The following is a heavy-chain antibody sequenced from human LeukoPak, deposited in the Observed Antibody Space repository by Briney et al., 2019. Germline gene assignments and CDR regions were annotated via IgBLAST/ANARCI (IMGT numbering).Heavy chain of an antibody. J-gene: IGHJ4*02. Sequence: GRSLRLSCTASGFTFGDYAMSWVRQAPGKGLEWVGFIRSKAYGGTTEYAASVKGRFTISRDDSKSIAYLQMNSLKTEDTAVYYCARCSNPNPGWKNALRKWGFDYWGQGTLVTVSS. D-gene: IGHD1/OR15-1a*01. CDR1: GFTFGDYA. V-gene: IGHV3-49*04. CDR3: ARCSNPNPGWKNALRKWGFDY. CDR2: IRSKAYGGTT.